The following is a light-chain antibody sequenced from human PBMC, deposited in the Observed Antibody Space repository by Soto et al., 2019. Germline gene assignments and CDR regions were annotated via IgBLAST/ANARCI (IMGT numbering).Light chain of an antibody. J-gene: IGKJ4*01. CDR2: WAS. CDR1: QSALFNSNNKNY. Sequence: DIVMTQSPDYLSVSLGETATINCKSSQSALFNSNNKNYLAWYQQKAGQSPRLLLYWASAREVGVPDRFSGSGSGTDVTLTITSLQAEGVAVYYCQQYYTTPLAFGGGTKVELK. CDR3: QQYYTTPLA. V-gene: IGKV4-1*01.